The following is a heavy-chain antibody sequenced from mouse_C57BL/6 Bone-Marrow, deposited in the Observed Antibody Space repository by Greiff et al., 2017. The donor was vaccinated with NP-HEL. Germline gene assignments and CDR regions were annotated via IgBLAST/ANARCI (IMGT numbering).Heavy chain of an antibody. D-gene: IGHD1-1*01. CDR3: ARGPIYYYGSSPLDY. J-gene: IGHJ2*01. CDR2: ISDGGSYT. V-gene: IGHV5-4*01. Sequence: EVQGVESGGGLVKPGGSLKLYCAASGFTFSSYAMSWVRQTPEKRLEWVATISDGGSYTYYPDNVKGRFTISRDNAKNNLYLQMSHLKSEDTAMYYCARGPIYYYGSSPLDYWGQGTTLTVSS. CDR1: GFTFSSYA.